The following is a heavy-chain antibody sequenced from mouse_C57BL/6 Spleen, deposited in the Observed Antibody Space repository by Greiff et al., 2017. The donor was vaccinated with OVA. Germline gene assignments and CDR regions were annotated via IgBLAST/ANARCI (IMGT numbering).Heavy chain of an antibody. CDR3: TGEDYYAMDY. CDR1: GFTFSNYW. J-gene: IGHJ4*01. Sequence: EVKLLESGGGLVQPGGSMKLSCVASGFTFSNYWMNWVRQSPEKGLEWVAQIRLKSDNYATHYAESGKGRFTISRDDYKSSVYLQMNNLRAEDTGIYYCTGEDYYAMDYWGQGTSVTVSS. V-gene: IGHV6-3*01. CDR2: IRLKSDNYAT.